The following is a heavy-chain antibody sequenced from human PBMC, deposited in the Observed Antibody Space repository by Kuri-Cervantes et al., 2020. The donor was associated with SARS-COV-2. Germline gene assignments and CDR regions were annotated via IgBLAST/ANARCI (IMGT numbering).Heavy chain of an antibody. CDR1: GATFTSYA. V-gene: IGHV1-69*10. Sequence: SVKVSCKASGATFTSYAFSWVRQGPGQGLEWMGGIIPILGIANYAQKFQGRVTITRDTSASTAYMELSSLRSEDTAVYYCAEGGAVEMATGYFDYWGQGTLVTVSS. J-gene: IGHJ4*02. CDR2: IIPILGIA. D-gene: IGHD5-24*01. CDR3: AEGGAVEMATGYFDY.